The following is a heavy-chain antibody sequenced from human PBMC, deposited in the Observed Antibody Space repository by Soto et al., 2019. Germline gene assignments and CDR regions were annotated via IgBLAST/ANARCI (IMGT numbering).Heavy chain of an antibody. CDR2: ISSSSSYI. D-gene: IGHD2-8*01. J-gene: IGHJ4*02. V-gene: IGHV3-21*01. CDR3: ARDMGRSVLRVYATGGPFDY. Sequence: PGGSLRLSCAASGFTFSSYSMNWVRQAPGKGLEWVSSISSSSSYIYYADSVKGRFTISRDNAKNSLYLQMNSLRAEDTAVYYCARDMGRSVLRVYATGGPFDYWGQGALVSVSS. CDR1: GFTFSSYS.